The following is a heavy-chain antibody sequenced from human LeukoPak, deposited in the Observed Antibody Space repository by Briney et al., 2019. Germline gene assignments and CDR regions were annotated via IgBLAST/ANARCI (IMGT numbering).Heavy chain of an antibody. J-gene: IGHJ4*02. V-gene: IGHV4-31*03. CDR3: ARENVVVPAAYFDY. CDR2: IYYSGST. Sequence: SQTLSLTCTVSGGSISSGGYSWSWIRQHPGKGLEWIGYIYYSGSTYYNPSLKSRVTISVDTSKNQFSLKLSSVTAADTAVYYCARENVVVPAAYFDYWGQGTLVTVSS. CDR1: GGSISSGGYS. D-gene: IGHD2-2*01.